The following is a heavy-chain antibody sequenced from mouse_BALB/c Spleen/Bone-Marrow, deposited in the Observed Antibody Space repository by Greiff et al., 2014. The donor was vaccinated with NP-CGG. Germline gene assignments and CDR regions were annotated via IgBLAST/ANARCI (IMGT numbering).Heavy chain of an antibody. CDR1: GYTFTSYW. J-gene: IGHJ2*01. CDR2: IYPGDGDT. Sequence: QVQLKESGAELARPGASVKLSCKASGYTFTSYWMQWGKQRPGQGLEWIGAIYPGDGDTRYTQKFKGKATLTADKSSRTAYMQLSSLASEDSAVYYCASQGDYGSFDYWGQGTTLTVSS. CDR3: ASQGDYGSFDY. D-gene: IGHD1-1*02. V-gene: IGHV1-87*01.